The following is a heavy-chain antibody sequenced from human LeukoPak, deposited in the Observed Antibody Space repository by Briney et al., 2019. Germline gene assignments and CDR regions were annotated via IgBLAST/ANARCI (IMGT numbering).Heavy chain of an antibody. CDR2: ISGSGGST. D-gene: IGHD3-9*01. CDR1: GFTFSSYA. V-gene: IGHV3-23*01. J-gene: IGHJ6*02. CDR3: AKGDAGYFDWLFGRDYYYYGMDV. Sequence: PGGSLRLSCAASGFTFSSYAMSWVRQAPGKGLESVSAISGSGGSTYYADSVKGRFTISRDNSKNTLYLQMNSLRAEDTAVYYCAKGDAGYFDWLFGRDYYYYGMDVWGQGTTVTVSS.